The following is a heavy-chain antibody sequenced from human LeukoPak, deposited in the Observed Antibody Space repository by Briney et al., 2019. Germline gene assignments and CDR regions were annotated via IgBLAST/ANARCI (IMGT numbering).Heavy chain of an antibody. CDR1: GFTLSSYG. D-gene: IGHD3-16*01. Sequence: GGTLRLSCAASGFTLSSYGMSWVRQAPGKGLEWVSGISWNSGSIGYADSVKGRFTISRDNAKNSLYLQMNSLRAEDTALYYCAKGKYDLGGFDYWGQGTLVTVSS. CDR3: AKGKYDLGGFDY. J-gene: IGHJ4*02. CDR2: ISWNSGSI. V-gene: IGHV3-9*01.